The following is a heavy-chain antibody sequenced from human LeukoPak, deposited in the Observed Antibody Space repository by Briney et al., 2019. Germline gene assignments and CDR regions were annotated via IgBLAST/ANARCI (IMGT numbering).Heavy chain of an antibody. D-gene: IGHD1-26*01. CDR2: INPNSGGT. J-gene: IGHJ5*02. CDR1: GYTFSDYY. CDR3: ARDNSVGDVAWWFDP. Sequence: ASVKVSCKTSGYTFSDYYMHWVRQAPGQGLEWMGWINPNSGGTNYAQKFQGRVTMTRDTSISTAYMELSSLRSDDTAVYYCARDNSVGDVAWWFDPWGQGTLVTVSS. V-gene: IGHV1-2*02.